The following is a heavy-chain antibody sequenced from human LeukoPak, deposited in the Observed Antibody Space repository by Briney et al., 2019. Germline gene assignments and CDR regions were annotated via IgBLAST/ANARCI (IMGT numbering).Heavy chain of an antibody. CDR2: IYYSGST. V-gene: IGHV4-59*08. CDR1: GGSISSYY. CDR3: ASIGDYHWYFDL. D-gene: IGHD4-17*01. Sequence: SETLSLTCTVSGGSISSYYWSWSRQPPGKGLEWIEYIYYSGSTNYNPSLKSRVTISVDTSKNQFSLKLSSVTAADTAVYYCASIGDYHWYFDLWGRGTLVTVSS. J-gene: IGHJ2*01.